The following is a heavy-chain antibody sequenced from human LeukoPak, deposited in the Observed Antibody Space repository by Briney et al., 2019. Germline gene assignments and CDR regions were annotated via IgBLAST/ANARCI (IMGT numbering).Heavy chain of an antibody. CDR1: GFTFNSYT. D-gene: IGHD2-21*02. J-gene: IGHJ4*02. V-gene: IGHV3-21*01. Sequence: GGSLRLSCAASGFTFNSYTMSWVRQAPGKGLEWVSSINTRSSNIYYADSMKGRFTVSRDNTKNSLYLQMNSLRAEDTAVYFCAKESGHCGADCLALNDYWGRGTVVTVSS. CDR2: INTRSSNI. CDR3: AKESGHCGADCLALNDY.